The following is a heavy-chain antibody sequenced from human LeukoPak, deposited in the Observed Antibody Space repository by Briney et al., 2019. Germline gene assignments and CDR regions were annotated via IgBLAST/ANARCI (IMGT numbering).Heavy chain of an antibody. CDR2: INHSGST. CDR1: GGSFSGYY. D-gene: IGHD3-3*01. V-gene: IGHV4-34*01. Sequence: PSETLSLTCAVYGGSFSGYYWSWIRQPPGKGLEWIGEINHSGSTNYNPSLKSRVTISVDTSKNQFSLKLSSVTAADTAVYYCARDETYYDFWSGYYPSDYWGQGTLVTVSS. J-gene: IGHJ4*02. CDR3: ARDETYYDFWSGYYPSDY.